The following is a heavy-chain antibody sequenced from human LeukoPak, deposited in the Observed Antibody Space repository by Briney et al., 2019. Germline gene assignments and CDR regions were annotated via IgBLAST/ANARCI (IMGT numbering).Heavy chain of an antibody. CDR2: IKQDGSEK. Sequence: GGSLRLSCAASGFTFSTYGMHWVRQAPGKGLEWVANIKQDGSEKYYVDSVKGRFTISRDNAKNSLYLQMNSLRAEDTAVYYCARDFHLYYDFWSGYREYFDYWGQGTLVTVSS. CDR1: GFTFSTYG. CDR3: ARDFHLYYDFWSGYREYFDY. V-gene: IGHV3-7*01. J-gene: IGHJ4*02. D-gene: IGHD3-3*01.